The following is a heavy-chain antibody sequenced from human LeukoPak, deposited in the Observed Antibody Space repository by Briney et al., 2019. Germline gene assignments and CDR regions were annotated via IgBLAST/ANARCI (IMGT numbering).Heavy chain of an antibody. D-gene: IGHD4/OR15-4a*01. J-gene: IGHJ4*02. CDR2: ISSSSSYI. Sequence: GGSLRLSCAASGFTFSSYAMHWVRQAPGKGLEWVSSISSSSSYIYYADSVKGRFTISRDNAKNSLYLQMNSLRAEDTAVYYCARDPGYAFGYGDWGQGTLVTVSS. CDR3: ARDPGYAFGYGD. V-gene: IGHV3-21*01. CDR1: GFTFSSYA.